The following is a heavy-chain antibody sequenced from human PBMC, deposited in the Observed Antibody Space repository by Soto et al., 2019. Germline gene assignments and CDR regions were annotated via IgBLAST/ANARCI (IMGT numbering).Heavy chain of an antibody. V-gene: IGHV4-59*01. CDR1: GGSISSYY. Sequence: SETLSLTCTVTGGSISSYYWSWIRQPPGKGLEWIGYIYYSGSTNCNPSLKSRVTISVDTSKNQLSLKLGSVTAADTAVYYCARHANSGYFYVDYWGQGALVTVSS. CDR2: IYYSGST. J-gene: IGHJ4*02. D-gene: IGHD3-22*01. CDR3: ARHANSGYFYVDY.